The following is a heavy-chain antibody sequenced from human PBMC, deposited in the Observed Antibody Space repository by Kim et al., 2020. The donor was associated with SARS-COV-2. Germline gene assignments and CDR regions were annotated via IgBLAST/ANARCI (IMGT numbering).Heavy chain of an antibody. D-gene: IGHD3-10*01. Sequence: GGSLRLSCAASGFTFSRYSMNWVRQAPEKGLEWVSSISSSSSYIYYADSVKGRFTISRDNAKNSLYLKMNSLRAEDTAVYYCARDRGQPRVYYYYGMDVWSQGTTVTVPS. V-gene: IGHV3-21*01. CDR1: GFTFSRYS. CDR3: ARDRGQPRVYYYYGMDV. CDR2: ISSSSSYI. J-gene: IGHJ6*02.